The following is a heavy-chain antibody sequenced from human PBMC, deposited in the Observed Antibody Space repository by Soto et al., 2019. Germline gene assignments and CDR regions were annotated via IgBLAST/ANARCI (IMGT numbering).Heavy chain of an antibody. D-gene: IGHD3-10*01. CDR3: ARGPPEGSGSYYFAY. Sequence: SVKVSCKASGGTFSSCAISWVRQAPGQGLEWMGGIIPIFGTANYAQKFQGRVTITADESTSTAYMELSSLRSEDTAVYYCARGPPEGSGSYYFAYWGQGTLVTVSS. V-gene: IGHV1-69*13. J-gene: IGHJ4*02. CDR2: IIPIFGTA. CDR1: GGTFSSCA.